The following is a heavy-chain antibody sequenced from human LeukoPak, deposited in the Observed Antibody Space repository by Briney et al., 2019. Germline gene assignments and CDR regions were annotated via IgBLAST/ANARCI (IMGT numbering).Heavy chain of an antibody. CDR1: GFTFSSYS. V-gene: IGHV3-48*01. CDR2: ISSSSSTI. D-gene: IGHD2-15*01. J-gene: IGHJ4*02. CDR3: ARDWVVAAFDY. Sequence: GGSLRLSCAASGFTFSSYSMNWVRQAPGKGPEWVSYISSSSSTIYYADSVKGRFTISRDNAKNSLYLQMNSLRAEDTAVYYCARDWVVAAFDYWGQGTLVTVSS.